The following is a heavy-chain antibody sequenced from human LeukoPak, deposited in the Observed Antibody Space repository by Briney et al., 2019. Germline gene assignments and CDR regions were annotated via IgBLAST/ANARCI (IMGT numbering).Heavy chain of an antibody. CDR1: GFTFSAYA. CDR3: ARDFWSGFYTPYNWFDP. Sequence: QPGGSLRLSCVASGFTFSAYAVGWVRRAPGMGLEWVSSISVSGSQTDYADSVKGRFTISRDNSKNTFYLQMNSLRAEDTAVYYCARDFWSGFYTPYNWFDPWGQGTLVTVSS. D-gene: IGHD3-3*01. V-gene: IGHV3-23*01. CDR2: ISVSGSQT. J-gene: IGHJ5*02.